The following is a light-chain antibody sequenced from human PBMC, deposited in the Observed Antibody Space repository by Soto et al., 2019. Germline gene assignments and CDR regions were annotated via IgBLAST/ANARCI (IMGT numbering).Light chain of an antibody. V-gene: IGLV2-8*01. CDR2: QVN. CDR1: SSDVGGYNY. J-gene: IGLJ1*01. CDR3: SSYAGSNSHYA. Sequence: QSALTQPPSASGSPGQSVTISCTGTSSDVGGYNYVSWYQQHPGKAPKLMIYQVNKRPSGVPDRFSGSKSGNTASLAVSGLHAEDEADYFCSSYAGSNSHYAFGTGTKVTVL.